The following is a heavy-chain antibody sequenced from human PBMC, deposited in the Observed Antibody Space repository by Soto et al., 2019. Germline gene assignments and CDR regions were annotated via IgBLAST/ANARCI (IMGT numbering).Heavy chain of an antibody. V-gene: IGHV4-59*12. D-gene: IGHD6-13*01. Sequence: SETLSLTCTVSGGSISRYYWSWIRQPPGKGLEWIGYIYYSGSTNYNPSLKSRVTMSVDKSKNQFSLKLSSVTAADTAVYYCARVHLVAAAVVEYWGQGTLVTVSS. CDR1: GGSISRYY. CDR2: IYYSGST. J-gene: IGHJ4*02. CDR3: ARVHLVAAAVVEY.